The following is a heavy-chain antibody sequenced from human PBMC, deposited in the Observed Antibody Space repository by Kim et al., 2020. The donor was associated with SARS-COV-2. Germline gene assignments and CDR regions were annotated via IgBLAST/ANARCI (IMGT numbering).Heavy chain of an antibody. CDR3: AKDDVFDI. V-gene: IGHV3-9*01. CDR1: GFTFDDYA. CDR2: VSWNSGSL. J-gene: IGHJ3*02. Sequence: GGSLRLSCAASGFTFDDYAMHWVRQAPGKGLEWVSAVSWNSGSLAYADSVKGRFIISRDNAKNSLYLQMNSLRADDTALYYCAKDDVFDIWGQGTMVTVS.